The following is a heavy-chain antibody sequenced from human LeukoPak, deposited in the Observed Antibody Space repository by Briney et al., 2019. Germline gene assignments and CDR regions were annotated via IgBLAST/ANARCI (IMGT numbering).Heavy chain of an antibody. CDR2: IYHSGST. V-gene: IGHV4-38-2*02. Sequence: PSETLSLTCTVSAYSISSGYYWGWIRQPPGQGLEWIGSIYHSGSTYYNPSLKSRVTISVDTSKNQFSLKLSSVTTADTAVYYCARAYSGSSGVFEYWGQGTLVTVSS. D-gene: IGHD3-10*01. CDR3: ARAYSGSSGVFEY. CDR1: AYSISSGYY. J-gene: IGHJ4*02.